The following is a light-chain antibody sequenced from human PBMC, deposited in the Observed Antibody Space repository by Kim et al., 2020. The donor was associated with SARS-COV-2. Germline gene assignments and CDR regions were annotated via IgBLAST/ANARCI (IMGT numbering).Light chain of an antibody. J-gene: IGLJ1*01. CDR3: SSFTSSISYV. V-gene: IGLV2-14*03. CDR2: DVS. CDR1: SSDIGSRNY. Sequence: QSALTQPASVSGSPGQSIIISCTGSSSDIGSRNYVSWYQQYPGKAPNLMIYDVSRRPSGVSNRFSGSKSGNTASLTISGLQAEDEADYYCSSFTSSISYVFGTGTKVTVL.